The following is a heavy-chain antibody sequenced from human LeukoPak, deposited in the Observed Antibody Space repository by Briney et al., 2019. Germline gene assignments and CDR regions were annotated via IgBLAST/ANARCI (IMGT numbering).Heavy chain of an antibody. CDR3: AGYLRYFDY. V-gene: IGHV3-53*01. Sequence: PGGSLRLSCAVSGFTVSSNYMSCVRQAPGKGLEWVSVIYSGGSTYYADSVKGRFTISRDNSKNTLYVQMNSLRAEDTAVYYCAGYLRYFDYWGQGTLVTVSS. CDR1: GFTVSSNY. CDR2: IYSGGST. J-gene: IGHJ4*02. D-gene: IGHD2/OR15-2a*01.